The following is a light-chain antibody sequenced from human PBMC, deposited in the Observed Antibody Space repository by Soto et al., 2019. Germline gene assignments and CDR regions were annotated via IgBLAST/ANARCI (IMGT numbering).Light chain of an antibody. Sequence: DIVMTQSPDSLAVSLGERATINCKSSQSVLYSSNNNNYLAWYQQRPGQPPQLLIYWASTRESGVPDRFSDSGSGTDFTLTISSLQAEDVAVYYCQQYYDTPLTFGGGTRVELK. CDR2: WAS. V-gene: IGKV4-1*01. CDR1: QSVLYSSNNNNY. CDR3: QQYYDTPLT. J-gene: IGKJ4*01.